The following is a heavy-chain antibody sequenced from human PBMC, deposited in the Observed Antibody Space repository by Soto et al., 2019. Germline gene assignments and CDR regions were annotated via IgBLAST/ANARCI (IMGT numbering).Heavy chain of an antibody. V-gene: IGHV4-34*01. Sequence: SETLSLTCAVYGGSFSGYYWSWIRQPPGKGLEWIGEINHSGSTNYNPSLKSRVTISVDTSKNQFSLKLSPLTAADTAVYYCARVTYCSSTSCYQKYYGSGSYRLYYYYYMDVWGKGTTVTVSS. CDR1: GGSFSGYY. D-gene: IGHD2-2*01. CDR2: INHSGST. J-gene: IGHJ6*03. CDR3: ARVTYCSSTSCYQKYYGSGSYRLYYYYYMDV.